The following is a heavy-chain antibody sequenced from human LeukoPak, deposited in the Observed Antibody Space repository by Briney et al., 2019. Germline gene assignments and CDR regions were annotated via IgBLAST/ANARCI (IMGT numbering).Heavy chain of an antibody. J-gene: IGHJ5*02. V-gene: IGHV3-11*04. CDR1: GFTFSDYY. D-gene: IGHD3-3*01. CDR3: ARDYGTPYYDFWSGYNNWFDP. Sequence: GGSLRLSCAASGFTFSDYYMSWIRQAPGKGLEWVSYISSGGSTIYYADSVKGRFTISRDNAKNSLYLQMNSLRAEDTAVYYCARDYGTPYYDFWSGYNNWFDPWGQRTLVTVSS. CDR2: ISSGGSTI.